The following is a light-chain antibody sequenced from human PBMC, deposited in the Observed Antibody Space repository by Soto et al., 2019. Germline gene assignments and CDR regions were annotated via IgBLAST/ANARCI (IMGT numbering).Light chain of an antibody. J-gene: IGLJ3*02. CDR1: NIATYS. Sequence: SYELTQPPSVSLAPGKTARITCGGNNIATYSVHWYRQKPGQAPVLVISNDNDRPSGIPDRFSGSNSGHTATLTIRRVEAGDEADYYCQLWDNKHDEVVFGGGTKLTVL. CDR3: QLWDNKHDEVV. V-gene: IGLV3-21*04. CDR2: NDN.